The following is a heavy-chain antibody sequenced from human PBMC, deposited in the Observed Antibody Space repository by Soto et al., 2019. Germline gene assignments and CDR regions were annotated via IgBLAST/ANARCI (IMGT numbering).Heavy chain of an antibody. J-gene: IGHJ3*02. D-gene: IGHD3-22*01. Sequence: ESLAVTCPVSGVSISSSSYYWGWIRQPPGKGLEWIGSIYYSWSTYYNPSLKSRVTISVDTSKNQFSLKLSSVTAADTAVYYCARHGNYYDSSGKAAFDIWGQGTMVTV. CDR2: IYYSWST. V-gene: IGHV4-39*01. CDR1: GVSISSSSYY. CDR3: ARHGNYYDSSGKAAFDI.